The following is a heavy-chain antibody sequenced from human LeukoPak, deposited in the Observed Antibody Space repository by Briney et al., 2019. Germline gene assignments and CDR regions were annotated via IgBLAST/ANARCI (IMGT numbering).Heavy chain of an antibody. V-gene: IGHV1-8*03. CDR3: ARAPQQLFFHYYYYYTDV. D-gene: IGHD6-13*01. CDR1: GYTFTSYD. CDR2: MNPNSGNT. Sequence: GASVKVSCKASGYTFTSYDINWVRQATGQGLEWMGWMNPNSGNTGYAQKFQGRVTITRNTSISTAYMELSSLRSEDTAAYYCARAPQQLFFHYYYYYTDVWRKRTTATVSS. J-gene: IGHJ6*03.